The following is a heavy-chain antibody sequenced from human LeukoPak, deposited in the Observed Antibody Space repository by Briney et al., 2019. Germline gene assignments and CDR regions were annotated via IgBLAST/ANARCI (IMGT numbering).Heavy chain of an antibody. CDR3: ASSRGYSSSLWYYYMDV. CDR2: INHSGTT. CDR1: GGTFSGYY. D-gene: IGHD6-13*01. V-gene: IGHV4-34*01. J-gene: IGHJ6*03. Sequence: PSETLSLTCAVYGGTFSGYYWSWIRQPPGKGLEWIGEINHSGTTNYNPSLKSRVTISIDTSKNQFSLKLSSVTAADTGVYYCASSRGYSSSLWYYYMDVSGKGTTVTVSS.